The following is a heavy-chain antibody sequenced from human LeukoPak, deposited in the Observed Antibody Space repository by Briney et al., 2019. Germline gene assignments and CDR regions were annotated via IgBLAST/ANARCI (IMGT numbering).Heavy chain of an antibody. V-gene: IGHV5-51*01. CDR1: GYSFNKYW. CDR2: IYPGDSDA. CDR3: ARQNDFRLDY. D-gene: IGHD3-3*01. J-gene: IGHJ4*02. Sequence: PGESLKISCKGSGYSFNKYWIGWVRQMPGKGLEWMGIIYPGDSDARYSPSLQGQVTISVDTSIGTAYLQWSSLKASDTAIYYCARQNDFRLDYWGQGTLVTVSS.